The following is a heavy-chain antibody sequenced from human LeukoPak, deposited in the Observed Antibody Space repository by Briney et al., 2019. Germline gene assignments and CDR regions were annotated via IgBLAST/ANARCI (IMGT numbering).Heavy chain of an antibody. CDR2: ISSNGGST. D-gene: IGHD6-19*01. V-gene: IGHV3-64*01. CDR1: GFTFSSYA. CDR3: ARAIGSGWGLDDAFDI. Sequence: GGSLRLSCAASGFTFSSYAMHWVRQAPGKGLEYVSAISSNGGSTYYANSVKGRFTISRDNSKNTLYLQMGSLRAEDMAVYYCARAIGSGWGLDDAFDIWGQGTMVTVSS. J-gene: IGHJ3*02.